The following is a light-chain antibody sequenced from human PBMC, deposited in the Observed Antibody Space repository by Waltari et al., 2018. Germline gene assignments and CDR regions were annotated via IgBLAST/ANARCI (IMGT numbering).Light chain of an antibody. CDR3: CSYAGSYTWV. CDR2: DDN. Sequence: QSALTQPASVSGSPGQSITISCTGTSSDVGNNNLVSWYQQYPGKAPKVMIYDDNRRRSGVSDRFSGSKSGNTASLTISGVQAEDEADYYCCSYAGSYTWVFGGGTKLTVL. CDR1: SSDVGNNNL. V-gene: IGLV2-23*01. J-gene: IGLJ3*02.